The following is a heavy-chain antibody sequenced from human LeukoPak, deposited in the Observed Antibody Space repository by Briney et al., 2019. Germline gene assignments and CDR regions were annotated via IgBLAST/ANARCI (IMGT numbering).Heavy chain of an antibody. V-gene: IGHV4-34*01. CDR2: INHSGST. CDR3: ARTKSLSYGSHFDY. D-gene: IGHD5-18*01. J-gene: IGHJ4*02. Sequence: NPSETLSLTCAVYGGSFSGYYWSWIRQPPGKGLEWIGEINHSGSTNYNPSLKSRVTISVDTSKNQFSLKLSSVTAADTAAYYCARTKSLSYGSHFDYWGQGTLVTVSS. CDR1: GGSFSGYY.